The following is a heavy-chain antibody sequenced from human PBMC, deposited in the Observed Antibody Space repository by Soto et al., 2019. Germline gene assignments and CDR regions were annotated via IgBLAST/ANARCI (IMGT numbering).Heavy chain of an antibody. CDR3: ARWFTYGNFDYFDY. V-gene: IGHV3-74*01. CDR1: GFTFSSYW. D-gene: IGHD3-10*01. Sequence: GESLKISCAASGFTFSSYWMHWFRQAPGKGLMWVSRINSGGGTTTYADSVKGRFTISRDNAKNTLYLQMNGLRAEDTAVYYCARWFTYGNFDYFDYWGQGTQVTVSS. J-gene: IGHJ4*02. CDR2: INSGGGTT.